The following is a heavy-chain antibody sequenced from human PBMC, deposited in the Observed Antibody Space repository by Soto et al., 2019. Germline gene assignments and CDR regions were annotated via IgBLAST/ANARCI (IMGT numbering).Heavy chain of an antibody. CDR1: GDSVSSSSVT. Sequence: TLSLTCAISGDSVSSSSVTWNWIRQSPSRGLEWLGRTYYRSKWYNDYAESVKSRITINPDTSKNQFSLHLNSVTPEDTAVNYCVRLIGNSWLDFWGQGTLVTVS. CDR2: TYYRSKWYN. V-gene: IGHV6-1*01. D-gene: IGHD1-26*01. J-gene: IGHJ5*01. CDR3: VRLIGNSWLDF.